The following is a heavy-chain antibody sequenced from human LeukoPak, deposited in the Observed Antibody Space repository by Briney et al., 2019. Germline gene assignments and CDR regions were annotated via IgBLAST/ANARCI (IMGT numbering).Heavy chain of an antibody. CDR2: IRSKAYGGTT. V-gene: IGHV3-49*04. J-gene: IGHJ4*02. D-gene: IGHD3-3*01. CDR1: GFTFGDYA. CDR3: TREPYDFWSGYCDY. Sequence: LSGGSLRLSCTASGFTFGDYAMSWVRQAPGKGLEWVGFIRSKAYGGTTEYAASVKGRFTISRDDSKSIAYLQMNSLKTEDTAVYYCTREPYDFWSGYCDYWGQGTLVTVPS.